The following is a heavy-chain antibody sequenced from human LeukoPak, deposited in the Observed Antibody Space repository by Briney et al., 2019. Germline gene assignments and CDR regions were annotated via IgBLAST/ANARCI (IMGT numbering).Heavy chain of an antibody. D-gene: IGHD2-15*01. V-gene: IGHV3-23*01. CDR1: GFTFSSYV. CDR3: AKNSGFCSGGSCYPPHYSYYYGMDV. CDR2: ISGSGGST. Sequence: HPGGSLRLSCAASGFTFSSYVMSWVRQTPGKGLEWVSAISGSGGSTYHADSVKGRFTISRDNSKNTLYLQMNSLRAEDTAVYYCAKNSGFCSGGSCYPPHYSYYYGMDVWGQGTTVTVSS. J-gene: IGHJ6*02.